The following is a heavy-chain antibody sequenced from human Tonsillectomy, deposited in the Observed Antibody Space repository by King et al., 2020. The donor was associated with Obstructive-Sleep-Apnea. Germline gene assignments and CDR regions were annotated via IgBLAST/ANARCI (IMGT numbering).Heavy chain of an antibody. CDR3: ARSPGFREAFDI. CDR1: ADSISSSTYY. D-gene: IGHD3-9*01. Sequence: LQLQESGPGLVKPSETLSLTCTVSADSISSSTYYWGWILQPPGKGLEYIGSIDYSGSTYYNPSLKSRLTISLSTAKNPFSLKLSAVTAADTAVYYCARSPGFREAFDIWGQGTMVTVSS. J-gene: IGHJ3*02. V-gene: IGHV4-39*07. CDR2: IDYSGST.